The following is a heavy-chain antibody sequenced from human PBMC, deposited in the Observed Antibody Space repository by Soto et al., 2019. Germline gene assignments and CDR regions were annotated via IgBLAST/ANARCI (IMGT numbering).Heavy chain of an antibody. CDR1: GGSISSYY. CDR3: ARVVIRYFDWFYFDY. D-gene: IGHD3-9*01. Sequence: PSETLSLTCTVSGGSISSYYRSWIRQPPGKGLEWIGYIYYSGSTNYNPSLKSRVTISVDTSKNQFSLKLSSVTAADTAVYYCARVVIRYFDWFYFDYWGQGTLVTVSS. J-gene: IGHJ4*02. V-gene: IGHV4-59*01. CDR2: IYYSGST.